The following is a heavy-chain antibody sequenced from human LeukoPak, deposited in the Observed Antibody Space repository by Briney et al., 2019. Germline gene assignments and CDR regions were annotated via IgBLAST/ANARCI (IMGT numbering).Heavy chain of an antibody. CDR3: ARHARDGYKSGAFDI. J-gene: IGHJ3*02. CDR1: GGSISSSSYY. CDR2: IYTSGST. Sequence: SETLSLTCTVSGGSISSSSYYWGWIRQPPGKGLEWIGYIYTSGSTNYNPSLKSRVTISVDTSKNQFSLKLSSVTAADTAVYYCARHARDGYKSGAFDIWGQGTMVTVSS. D-gene: IGHD5-24*01. V-gene: IGHV4-61*05.